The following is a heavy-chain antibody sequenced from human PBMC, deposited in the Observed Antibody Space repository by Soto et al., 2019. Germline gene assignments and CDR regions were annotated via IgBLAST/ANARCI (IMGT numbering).Heavy chain of an antibody. J-gene: IGHJ3*02. CDR2: ISYDGSNK. CDR1: GFTFSSYA. V-gene: IGHV3-30*14. Sequence: QVQLVESGGGVVQPGRSLRLSCAASGFTFSSYAMHWVRQAPGKGLGWVAVISYDGSNKYYADSVKGRFTISSDNSNNTLYHQMNSLRAEDTAVYYCARDETDDYGDYGAFDIWGQGTMVTVSS. CDR3: ARDETDDYGDYGAFDI. D-gene: IGHD4-17*01.